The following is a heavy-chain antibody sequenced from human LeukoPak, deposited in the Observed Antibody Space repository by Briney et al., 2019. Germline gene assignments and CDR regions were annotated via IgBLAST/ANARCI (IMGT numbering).Heavy chain of an antibody. V-gene: IGHV3-66*01. Sequence: PGGSLRLSCAASGFTFSSYAMSWVRQAPGKGLEWVSVIYSGGSTYYADSVKGRFTISRDNSKNTLYLQMNSLRAEDTAVYYCAREASSANYYYYYGMDVWGQGTTVTVSS. CDR1: GFTFSSYA. CDR3: AREASSANYYYYYGMDV. CDR2: IYSGGST. D-gene: IGHD2-15*01. J-gene: IGHJ6*02.